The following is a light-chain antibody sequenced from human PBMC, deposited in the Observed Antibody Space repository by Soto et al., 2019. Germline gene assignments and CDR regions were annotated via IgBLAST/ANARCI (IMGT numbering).Light chain of an antibody. Sequence: SYELTQPPSVSVSPGQTARITCLGNALTKQYSHWYQQRPGQAPMLVISKDSERPSGIPERFSGSSSGTTVTLTISGAQAEDEADYYCQSADSSGTSLLFGGGTKLTVL. J-gene: IGLJ2*01. V-gene: IGLV3-25*02. CDR2: KDS. CDR3: QSADSSGTSLL. CDR1: ALTKQY.